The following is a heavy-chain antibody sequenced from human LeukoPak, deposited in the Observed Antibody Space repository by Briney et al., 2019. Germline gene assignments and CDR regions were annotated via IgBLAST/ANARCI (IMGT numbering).Heavy chain of an antibody. CDR3: ARRGCSNGICLDY. CDR1: GFTFSSFS. D-gene: IGHD2-8*01. Sequence: GGSLRLSCAASGFTFSSFSMNWVRQAPGKGLGWVSSISSSVSHTSYADSVKGRFTVSRDNAKNSLYLQMNSLRAEDTAVYYCARRGCSNGICLDYWGQGALVTVSS. J-gene: IGHJ4*02. V-gene: IGHV3-21*01. CDR2: ISSSVSHT.